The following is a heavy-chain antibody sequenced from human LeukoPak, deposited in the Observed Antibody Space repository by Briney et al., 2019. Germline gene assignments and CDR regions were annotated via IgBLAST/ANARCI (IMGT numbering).Heavy chain of an antibody. CDR3: ARAAPLNPIYYYYYMDV. V-gene: IGHV4-59*01. CDR2: IYYSGST. D-gene: IGHD2-15*01. Sequence: SETLSLTCTVSGGSISRDYWSWIRQPPGKGLEWIGYIYYSGSTNYNPSLKSRVTISVDTSRNQFSLKLSSVTAADTAVYYCARAAPLNPIYYYYYMDVWGKGTTVTVSS. J-gene: IGHJ6*03. CDR1: GGSISRDY.